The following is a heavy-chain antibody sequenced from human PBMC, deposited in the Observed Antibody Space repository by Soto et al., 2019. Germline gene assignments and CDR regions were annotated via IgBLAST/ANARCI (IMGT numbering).Heavy chain of an antibody. V-gene: IGHV4-30-2*01. Sequence: QLQLQESGSGLVKPSQTLSLTCAVSGGSISSGGYSWSWIRQPPGKGMEWIGYIYHSGSTYYNPSLKSRVTISVDRAKNQFSLKLSSGTDADTAVYYCASGKQLVRNYWGQGTLVTVSS. CDR1: GGSISSGGYS. CDR3: ASGKQLVRNY. D-gene: IGHD6-13*01. CDR2: IYHSGST. J-gene: IGHJ4*02.